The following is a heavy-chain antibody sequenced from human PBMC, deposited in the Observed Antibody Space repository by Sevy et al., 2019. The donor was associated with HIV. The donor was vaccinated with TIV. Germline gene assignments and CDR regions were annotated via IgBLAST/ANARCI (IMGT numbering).Heavy chain of an antibody. CDR2: MSEDGNEL. J-gene: IGHJ3*02. Sequence: GGSLRLSCAASGFTLRSHWMTWVRQAPGMGLEWVAYMSEDGNELYYVDSVKGRFTISRDNAKNSLYLQMNSLRVEDTAIYYCARGVYAFDIWGHGTMVTVSS. CDR3: ARGVYAFDI. CDR1: GFTLRSHW. V-gene: IGHV3-7*01.